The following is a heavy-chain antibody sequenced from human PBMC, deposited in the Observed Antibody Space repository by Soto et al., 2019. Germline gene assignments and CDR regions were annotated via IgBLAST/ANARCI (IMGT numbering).Heavy chain of an antibody. CDR2: ISYDGSNK. D-gene: IGHD2-15*01. V-gene: IGHV3-30-3*01. CDR1: GFTFSSYA. CDR3: ARDQGGGNGMDYYYDMDV. Sequence: GGSLRLSCAASGFTFSSYAMHWVRQAPGKGLEWVAVISYDGSNKYYADSVKGRFTISRDNSKNTLYLQMNSLRAEDTAVYYCARDQGGGNGMDYYYDMDVWGQGTTVTVSS. J-gene: IGHJ6*02.